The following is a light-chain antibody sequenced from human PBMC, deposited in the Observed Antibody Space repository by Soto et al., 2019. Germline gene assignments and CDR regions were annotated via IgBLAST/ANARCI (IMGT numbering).Light chain of an antibody. V-gene: IGKV1-12*02. CDR2: TAS. J-gene: IGKJ3*01. CDR1: QPIKPW. Sequence: DIQLTQSPASVSAAVGDRSNISCRASQPIKPWLAWYQQKPGKGPKLLIYTASTLETGVPSRFSGSGSGTDFTLTISSLQPEDAAIYSCQQAASFPFTFGPGAKV. CDR3: QQAASFPFT.